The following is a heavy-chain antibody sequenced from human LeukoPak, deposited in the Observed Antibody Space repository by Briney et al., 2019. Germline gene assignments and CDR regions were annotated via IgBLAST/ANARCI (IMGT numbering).Heavy chain of an antibody. CDR1: GGSISSYY. CDR3: ARVRGIDAFDI. D-gene: IGHD1-14*01. V-gene: IGHV4-59*01. J-gene: IGHJ3*02. Sequence: SETLSLTCTVSGGSISSYYWSWIRQPPGKGLEWIGYIYYSGSTNYNPSLKSRVTISVDTSKNQFSLKLSSVTAADTAVYYCARVRGIDAFDIWGQGSMVTVSS. CDR2: IYYSGST.